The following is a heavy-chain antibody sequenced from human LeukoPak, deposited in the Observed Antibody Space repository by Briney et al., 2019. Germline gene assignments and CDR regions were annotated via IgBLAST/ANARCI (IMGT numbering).Heavy chain of an antibody. D-gene: IGHD3-10*01. Sequence: GASVKVSCKASGYTFTGYYMHWVRQAPAQGLEWMGRINPNSGGTNYAQKFQGRVTMTRDTSISTAYMELSRLRSDDTAVYYCASLWFGELHPFDYWGQGTLVTVSS. J-gene: IGHJ4*02. V-gene: IGHV1-2*06. CDR2: INPNSGGT. CDR3: ASLWFGELHPFDY. CDR1: GYTFTGYY.